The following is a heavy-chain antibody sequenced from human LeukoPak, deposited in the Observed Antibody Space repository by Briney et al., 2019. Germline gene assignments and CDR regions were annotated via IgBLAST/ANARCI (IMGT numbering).Heavy chain of an antibody. V-gene: IGHV3-48*04. Sequence: PGGSLRLSCAASGFTFSTYSMTWVRQAPGKGLEWVSYISSSSSSIYYADSVKGRFTISRDNAKNSLYLEMNSLRAEETAVYYCARDWGYCSSASCYIAYYFDYWGQGTLVTVSS. D-gene: IGHD2-15*01. CDR3: ARDWGYCSSASCYIAYYFDY. J-gene: IGHJ4*02. CDR1: GFTFSTYS. CDR2: ISSSSSSI.